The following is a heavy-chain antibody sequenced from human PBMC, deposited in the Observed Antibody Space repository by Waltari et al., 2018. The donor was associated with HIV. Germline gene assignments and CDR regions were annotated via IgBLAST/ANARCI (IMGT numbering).Heavy chain of an antibody. CDR3: TRAQYYDSSGPYFFDY. CDR2: LLPIFVTA. Sequence: QVQLVQSGAEVRKPGSSVKVSCKASGGTFSTSAISWVRQAPGQGREWMGGLLPIFVTANYAQKFQGRVTITADESTGTLHMELSSLTSEDTAVYYCTRAQYYDSSGPYFFDYWGQGTLVTVSS. CDR1: GGTFSTSA. D-gene: IGHD3-22*01. V-gene: IGHV1-69*12. J-gene: IGHJ4*02.